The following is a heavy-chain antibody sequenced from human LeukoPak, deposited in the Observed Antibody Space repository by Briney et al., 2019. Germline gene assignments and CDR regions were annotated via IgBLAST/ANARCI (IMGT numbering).Heavy chain of an antibody. D-gene: IGHD4-11*01. Sequence: SQTLSLTFAISGDSVSSSDATWNWIRQSPSRGLEWLGRTYYRSRWSSDYAPSVRSRITINSDTAKNQFSLQLNSVTPEDTAVYYCARASYRAFYIWGQGTMVTVSS. CDR3: ARASYRAFYI. V-gene: IGHV6-1*01. CDR1: GDSVSSSDAT. J-gene: IGHJ3*02. CDR2: TYYRSRWSS.